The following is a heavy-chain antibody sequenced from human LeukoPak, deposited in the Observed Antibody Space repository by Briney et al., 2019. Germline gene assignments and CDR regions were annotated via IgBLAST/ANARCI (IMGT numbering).Heavy chain of an antibody. CDR3: ARDSMTTYFYYGMDV. J-gene: IGHJ6*02. V-gene: IGHV1-69*04. CDR2: NTPILGIA. D-gene: IGHD4-11*01. CDR1: GGTFSSYA. Sequence: GSSVKVSCKASGGTFSSYASSWVRQAPGQGLEWMGRNTPILGIANYAQKFQGRVTITADKSTSTAYMELSSLRSEDTAVYYCARDSMTTYFYYGMDVWGQGTTVTVSS.